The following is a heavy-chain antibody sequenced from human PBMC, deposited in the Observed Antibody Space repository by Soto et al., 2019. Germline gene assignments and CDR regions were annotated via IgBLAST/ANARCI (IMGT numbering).Heavy chain of an antibody. Sequence: GGSLRLSCAASGFTFSSYAMSWVRQAPGKGLEWVSAISGSGGSTYYADSVKGPFTISRDNSKNTLYLQMNSLRAEDTAVYYCAKDGGPYDSSGYYPYYFDYWGQGTLVTVSS. V-gene: IGHV3-23*01. CDR2: ISGSGGST. J-gene: IGHJ4*02. CDR3: AKDGGPYDSSGYYPYYFDY. D-gene: IGHD3-22*01. CDR1: GFTFSSYA.